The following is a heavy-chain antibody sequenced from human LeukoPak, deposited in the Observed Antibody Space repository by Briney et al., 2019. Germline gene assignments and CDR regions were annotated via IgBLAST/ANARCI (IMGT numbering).Heavy chain of an antibody. V-gene: IGHV1-2*02. CDR3: ARASPEVVLALGL. Sequence: ASVKVSCKASGYTFTGYYMHWVRQAPGQGLEWMGWINPNSGGTNYAQKFQGRVTMTRDTSISTAYMELSRLRSDDTAVYYCARASPEVVLALGLWGRGTLVTVSS. J-gene: IGHJ2*01. CDR2: INPNSGGT. CDR1: GYTFTGYY. D-gene: IGHD3-22*01.